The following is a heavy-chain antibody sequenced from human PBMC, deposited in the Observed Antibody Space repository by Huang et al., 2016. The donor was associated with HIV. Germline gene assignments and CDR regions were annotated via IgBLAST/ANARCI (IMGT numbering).Heavy chain of an antibody. CDR3: ARDPRIQSWLNFFDY. D-gene: IGHD3-22*01. Sequence: EVQLVESGGGLVQPGGSLRLSCAASGFSISSYWMHWVRQAPGKGLGWGSSINSDGRSTSHADSVKGRFTITRDNAKNTLYLQMNSLRAEDTAVYYCARDPRIQSWLNFFDYWGQGTLVSVSS. CDR1: GFSISSYW. J-gene: IGHJ4*02. V-gene: IGHV3-74*01. CDR2: INSDGRST.